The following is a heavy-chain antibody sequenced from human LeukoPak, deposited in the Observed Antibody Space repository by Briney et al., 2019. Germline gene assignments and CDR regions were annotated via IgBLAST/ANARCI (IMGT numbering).Heavy chain of an antibody. J-gene: IGHJ4*02. CDR2: IRSKANSYAT. Sequence: PGGSLRLSCAASGFTFSGSAMHWVRQASGKGLEWVGRIRSKANSYATAYAASVKGRFTISRDDSKNTAYLQMNSLNTEDTAVYYCTRSFTVRTSLDYWGQGTLVTVSS. CDR3: TRSFTVRTSLDY. V-gene: IGHV3-73*01. D-gene: IGHD4-11*01. CDR1: GFTFSGSA.